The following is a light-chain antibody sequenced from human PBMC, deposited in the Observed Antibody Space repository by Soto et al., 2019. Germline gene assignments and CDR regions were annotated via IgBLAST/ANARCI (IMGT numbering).Light chain of an antibody. V-gene: IGLV3-21*04. CDR3: QVWDGASDRPV. Sequence: SYELTQPPSVSVAPGETASITCGGDNIGTKCVHWYQQRPGQAPVMVISYDSARPSGIPERFSGSNSGSTATLTISGVEAGDEADFYCQVWDGASDRPVFGGGTKLTVL. J-gene: IGLJ2*01. CDR1: NIGTKC. CDR2: YDS.